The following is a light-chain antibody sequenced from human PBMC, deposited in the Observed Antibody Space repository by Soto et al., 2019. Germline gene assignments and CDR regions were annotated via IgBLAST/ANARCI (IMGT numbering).Light chain of an antibody. CDR2: EVT. J-gene: IGLJ1*01. V-gene: IGLV2-23*02. CDR3: CSHAGDNNYV. CDR1: NSDVGNYNL. Sequence: QSLLTQPASVSGSPGQSITISCTGTNSDVGNYNLVSWYQQHPGKAPKLMIYEVTKRPSGVSNRFSGSKSGSTASLTISELQAADEADYYCCSHAGDNNYVFGTGTKLTVL.